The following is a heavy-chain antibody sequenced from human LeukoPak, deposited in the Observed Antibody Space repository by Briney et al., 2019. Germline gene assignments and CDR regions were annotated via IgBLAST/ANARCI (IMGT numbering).Heavy chain of an antibody. V-gene: IGHV1-69*04. CDR2: IIPILGIV. Sequence: GASVKVSCKASGGTFSTYAINWVRQAPGQGLEWMGRIIPILGIVNYAQKFQGRVTITADKSTSTAYMELSSLRSEDTAVYYCAGKGITIFGVVYYYCYMDVWGKGTTVTVSS. J-gene: IGHJ6*03. D-gene: IGHD3-3*01. CDR3: AGKGITIFGVVYYYCYMDV. CDR1: GGTFSTYA.